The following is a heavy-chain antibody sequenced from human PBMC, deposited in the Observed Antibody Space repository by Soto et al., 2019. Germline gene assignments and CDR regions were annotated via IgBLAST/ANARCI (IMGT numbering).Heavy chain of an antibody. CDR1: GGTISSYT. CDR2: IIPILGIA. V-gene: IGHV1-69*04. J-gene: IGHJ6*02. Sequence: GASVKVSCKASGGTISSYTISWVRQAPGQGLEWMGRIIPILGIANYAQKFQGRVTITADKSTSTAYMELSSLRSEDTAVYYCARDDLYGYCSGGSCYGMDVWGQGTTVTVSS. D-gene: IGHD2-15*01. CDR3: ARDDLYGYCSGGSCYGMDV.